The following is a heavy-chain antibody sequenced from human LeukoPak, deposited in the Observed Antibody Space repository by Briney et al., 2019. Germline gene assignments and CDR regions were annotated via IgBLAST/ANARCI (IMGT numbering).Heavy chain of an antibody. J-gene: IGHJ4*02. CDR2: IIPIFGTA. CDR1: GGTFSSYA. V-gene: IGHV1-69*13. CDR3: ARRGYSSGWYTEDY. D-gene: IGHD6-19*01. Sequence: ASVKVSCKASGGTFSSYAISWVRQAPGQGLEWMGGIIPIFGTANYAQKFQGRVTITADESTSTAYMGLSSLRSEDTAVYYCARRGYSSGWYTEDYWGQGTLVTVSS.